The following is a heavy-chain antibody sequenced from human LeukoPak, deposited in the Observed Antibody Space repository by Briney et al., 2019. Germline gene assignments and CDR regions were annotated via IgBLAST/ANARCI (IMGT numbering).Heavy chain of an antibody. CDR3: ARNTVLYSTTFDY. CDR1: GFTFSSYW. Sequence: PGGSLRLSCAASGFTFSSYWMSWVRQAPGKGLEWVANIKQDGSEKYYVDSVKGRFTISRDSAKNSLYLQMNSLRAEDTAVYYCARNTVLYSTTFDYWGQGTLVTVSS. CDR2: IKQDGSEK. V-gene: IGHV3-7*03. D-gene: IGHD4-11*01. J-gene: IGHJ4*02.